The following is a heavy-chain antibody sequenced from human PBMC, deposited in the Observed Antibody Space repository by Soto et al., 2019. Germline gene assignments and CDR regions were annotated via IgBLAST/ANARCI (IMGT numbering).Heavy chain of an antibody. CDR3: ARLSTGDYSNIYYYYYYMDV. V-gene: IGHV3-11*01. Sequence: QVQLVESGGGLVKPGGSLRLSCAASGFTFSDYYMSWIRQAPGKGLEWVSYISSSGSTIYYADSVKGRFTISRDNAKNSLYLQMNSLRAEDTAVYYCARLSTGDYSNIYYYYYYMDVWGKGTTVTVSS. D-gene: IGHD4-4*01. CDR2: ISSSGSTI. J-gene: IGHJ6*03. CDR1: GFTFSDYY.